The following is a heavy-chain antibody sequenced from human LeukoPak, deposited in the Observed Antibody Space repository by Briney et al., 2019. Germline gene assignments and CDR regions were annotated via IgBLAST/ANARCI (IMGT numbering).Heavy chain of an antibody. CDR2: IYTSGST. D-gene: IGHD2-2*01. V-gene: IGHV4-4*07. CDR1: GGSISSYY. J-gene: IGHJ6*03. Sequence: ASETLSLTCTVSGGSISSYYWSWIRQPAGKGLEWIGRIYTSGSTNYNPSLKSRVTMSVDTSKNQFSLKLSSVTAADTAVYYCARESIVVVPPDYYYYYYMDVWGKGTTVTVSS. CDR3: ARESIVVVPPDYYYYYYMDV.